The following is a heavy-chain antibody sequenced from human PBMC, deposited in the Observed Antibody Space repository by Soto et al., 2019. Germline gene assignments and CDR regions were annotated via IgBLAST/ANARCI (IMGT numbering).Heavy chain of an antibody. CDR2: INPSGGST. J-gene: IGHJ4*02. D-gene: IGHD3-16*01. CDR1: GYTFTSYY. Sequence: ASVKVSCKASGYTFTSYYMHWVRQAPGQGLEWMGIINPSGGSTSYAQKFQGRVTITRDTSTSTVYMELSSLRSEDTAVYYCARELGAFPFFDYWGQGTLVTAPQ. V-gene: IGHV1-46*01. CDR3: ARELGAFPFFDY.